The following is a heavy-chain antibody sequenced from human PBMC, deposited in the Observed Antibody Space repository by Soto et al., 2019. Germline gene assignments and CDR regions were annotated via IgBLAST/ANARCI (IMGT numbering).Heavy chain of an antibody. CDR3: AAVVPRASDAFDI. Sequence: GASVKVSWKASGFTFTSSAVQWVRQARGQRLEWIGWIVVGSGNTNYAQKFQERVTITRDMSTSTAYMELSSLRSEDTAVYYCAAVVPRASDAFDIWGQGTMVTVSS. CDR1: GFTFTSSA. D-gene: IGHD6-6*01. J-gene: IGHJ3*02. V-gene: IGHV1-58*01. CDR2: IVVGSGNT.